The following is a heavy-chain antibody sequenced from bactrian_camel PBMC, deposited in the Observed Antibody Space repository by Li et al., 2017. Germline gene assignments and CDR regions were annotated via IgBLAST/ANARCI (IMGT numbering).Heavy chain of an antibody. D-gene: IGHD2*01. CDR2: LRTDGQS. Sequence: HVQLVESGGGSAQTGGSLRLSCAASGYSYCRYGMSWYRQPPGKEREFVSSLRTDGQSDYADTVKGRFTISQDNAKNTWYLQMNSLKPTDTAMYYCAVEGCAGGYCYTCDHTSFTGITWGQGTQVTVS. CDR1: GYSYCRYG. V-gene: IGHV3S55*01. J-gene: IGHJ6*01. CDR3: AVEGCAGGYCYTCDHTSFTGIT.